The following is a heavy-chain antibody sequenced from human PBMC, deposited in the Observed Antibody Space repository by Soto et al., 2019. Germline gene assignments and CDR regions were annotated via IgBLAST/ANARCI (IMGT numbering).Heavy chain of an antibody. V-gene: IGHV1-18*01. CDR1: GYTFTSYG. D-gene: IGHD4-17*01. Sequence: QVQLVQSGAEVKKPGASVKVSCKASGYTFTSYGIGWVRQAPGQGLEWMGWISAYNGNTNYAQKLKGRATMTTDTSTSTAYMELRSLGSDDTAVYYCARELYYDYGGTPPGAYWGQGTLVTVSS. CDR2: ISAYNGNT. CDR3: ARELYYDYGGTPPGAY. J-gene: IGHJ4*02.